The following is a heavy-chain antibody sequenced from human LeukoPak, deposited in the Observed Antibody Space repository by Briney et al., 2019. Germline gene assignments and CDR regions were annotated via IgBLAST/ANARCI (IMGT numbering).Heavy chain of an antibody. Sequence: GGSLRLSCAASGFTFSSYWMSWVRQAPGKGLEWVANIKQDGSEKYYVDSVKGRFTISRDNSKNTLYLQMNSLRAEDAAIYYCAKGRTGFSYGYGIDYWGQGTLVTVSS. CDR3: AKGRTGFSYGYGIDY. J-gene: IGHJ4*02. CDR2: IKQDGSEK. CDR1: GFTFSSYW. V-gene: IGHV3-7*03. D-gene: IGHD5-18*01.